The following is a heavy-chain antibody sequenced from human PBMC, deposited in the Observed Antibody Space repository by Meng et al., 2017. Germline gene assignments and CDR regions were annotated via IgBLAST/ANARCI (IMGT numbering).Heavy chain of an antibody. CDR1: GGSISSYY. Sequence: GSLRLSCTVAGGSISSYYWSWIRQPPGKGLEWIGYINYRGSTNYNPSLKSRVTISVDTSKNQFSLKLSSVTAADTAVYYCARGEDYYGSGLHYYYGMDVWGQGTTVTVSS. D-gene: IGHD3-10*01. V-gene: IGHV4-59*01. CDR3: ARGEDYYGSGLHYYYGMDV. CDR2: INYRGST. J-gene: IGHJ6*02.